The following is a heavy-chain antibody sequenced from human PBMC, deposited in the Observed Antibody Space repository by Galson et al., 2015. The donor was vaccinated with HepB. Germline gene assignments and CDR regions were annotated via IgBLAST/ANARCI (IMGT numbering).Heavy chain of an antibody. CDR2: IWYDGSYK. D-gene: IGHD1-26*01. CDR1: GFTFSSSG. Sequence: SLRLSCAASGFTFSSSGMHWVRQAPGKGLERVAVIWYDGSYKYYADFVKGRFTIFRDNSKNTLYLQMDSLRAEDTAVYYCARPSGSSRNYDAFDIWGQGTMVTVSS. CDR3: ARPSGSSRNYDAFDI. V-gene: IGHV3-33*01. J-gene: IGHJ3*02.